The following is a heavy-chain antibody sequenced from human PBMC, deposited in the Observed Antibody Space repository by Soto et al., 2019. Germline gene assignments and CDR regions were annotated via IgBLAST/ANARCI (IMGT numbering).Heavy chain of an antibody. D-gene: IGHD5-18*01. J-gene: IGHJ4*02. V-gene: IGHV3-53*01. CDR3: AKGGYNYGFLFDC. CDR1: GFNFSSNH. Sequence: PGGSLRLSCATSGFNFSSNHMNLVRQAPGKGLEWVSLIYSGGSTYYADSVKGRFTISRDNSKNTLYLQMNSLRAEDTAVYYCAKGGYNYGFLFDCWGQGTLVTVSS. CDR2: IYSGGST.